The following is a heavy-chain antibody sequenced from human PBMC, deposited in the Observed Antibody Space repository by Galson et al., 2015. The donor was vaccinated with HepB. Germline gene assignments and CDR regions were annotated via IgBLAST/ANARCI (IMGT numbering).Heavy chain of an antibody. CDR3: ASFSEFYFDTTVGYYFEY. CDR2: TIPMYGTA. J-gene: IGHJ4*02. V-gene: IGHV1-69*13. Sequence: SVKVSCKASVDTLPNYGIGWVRQAPGQGLEWMGGTIPMYGTANYAQRFQGRVTIIADGSTNTAYMELSSLRPEDTAVYYCASFSEFYFDTTVGYYFEYWGQGTLVTVAS. D-gene: IGHD3-22*01. CDR1: VDTLPNYG.